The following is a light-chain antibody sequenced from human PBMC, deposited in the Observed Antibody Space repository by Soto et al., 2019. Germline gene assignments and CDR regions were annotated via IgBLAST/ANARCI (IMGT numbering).Light chain of an antibody. V-gene: IGLV2-23*02. Sequence: QSVLTQPASISGSPGQSITISCTGTSSDVGVYNFVSWYQQHPGKAPKVLIYEVNKRPSGISNRFSGSKSGNTASLTVSGLQAEDEAYYFCCSYGGSSTYVFGSGTKVTAL. J-gene: IGLJ1*01. CDR1: SSDVGVYNF. CDR2: EVN. CDR3: CSYGGSSTYV.